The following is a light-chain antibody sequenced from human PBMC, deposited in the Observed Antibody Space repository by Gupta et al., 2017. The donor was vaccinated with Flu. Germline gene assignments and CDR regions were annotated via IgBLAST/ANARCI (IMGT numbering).Light chain of an antibody. CDR1: QSISSY. Sequence: PSSLSASVGDRVTITCRASQSISSYLNWYQQKPGKAPKVLIYAASSLQSGVPSRFSGSGSGTDFTLTIISLQPEDFATYYCQQSYSTPWTFGQWTKVEI. V-gene: IGKV1-39*01. J-gene: IGKJ1*01. CDR3: QQSYSTPWT. CDR2: AAS.